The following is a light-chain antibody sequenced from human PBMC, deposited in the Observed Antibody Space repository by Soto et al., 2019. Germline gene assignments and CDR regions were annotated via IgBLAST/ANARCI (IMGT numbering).Light chain of an antibody. J-gene: IGKJ4*01. Sequence: DIQLTQSPSFLSASVGDRITITCRASQDIRGNLAWYQQKPGKAPKVLISAASSLQGGVPSRFSGSGSGTEFTLTFSCLQHEDFATYYCQQLYDYPLTFGGGTKVEIK. CDR2: AAS. CDR3: QQLYDYPLT. V-gene: IGKV1-9*01. CDR1: QDIRGN.